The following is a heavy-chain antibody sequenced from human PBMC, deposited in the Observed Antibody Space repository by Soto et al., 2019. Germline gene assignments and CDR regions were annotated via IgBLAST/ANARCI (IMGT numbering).Heavy chain of an antibody. Sequence: GGSLRLSCAASGFTFSSYWMHWVRQAPGKGLVWVSRINSDGSSTSYADSVKGRFTISRDNAKNTLYLQMNSLRAEDTAVYYCAGGNVNGWGTYAFDSWGQGTLVTVSS. CDR2: INSDGSST. V-gene: IGHV3-74*01. J-gene: IGHJ4*02. CDR3: AGGNVNGWGTYAFDS. CDR1: GFTFSSYW. D-gene: IGHD3-16*01.